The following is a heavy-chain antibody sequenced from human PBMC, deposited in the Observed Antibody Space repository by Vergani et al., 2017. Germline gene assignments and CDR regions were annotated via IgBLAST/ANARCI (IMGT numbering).Heavy chain of an antibody. V-gene: IGHV4-34*01. Sequence: QVQLQQWGAGLLKPSETLSLTCAVYGGSFSGYYWSWIRQPPGKGLEWIGYIYYSGSTYYNPSLKSRVTISVDTSKNQFSLKLSSVTAADTAVYYCARGGYSYYDILSGYYKSPHFDYWGQGTLVTVSS. J-gene: IGHJ4*02. CDR2: IYYSGST. CDR1: GGSFSGYY. D-gene: IGHD3-9*01. CDR3: ARGGYSYYDILSGYYKSPHFDY.